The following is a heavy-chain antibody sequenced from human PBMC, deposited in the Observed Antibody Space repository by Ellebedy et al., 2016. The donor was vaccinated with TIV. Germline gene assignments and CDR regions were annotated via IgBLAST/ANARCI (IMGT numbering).Heavy chain of an antibody. CDR3: ARDRHVDRGDCLDY. CDR2: IWYDGGNK. V-gene: IGHV3-33*01. Sequence: GESLKISCEASGFIFSTYGMHSVRQAPGKGLEWVAFIWYDGGNKYYADSVKGRFTISRDNSKNTLSLQMNNLGAEDTAVYYCARDRHVDRGDCLDYWGQGTLVTVSS. J-gene: IGHJ4*02. CDR1: GFIFSTYG. D-gene: IGHD2-21*02.